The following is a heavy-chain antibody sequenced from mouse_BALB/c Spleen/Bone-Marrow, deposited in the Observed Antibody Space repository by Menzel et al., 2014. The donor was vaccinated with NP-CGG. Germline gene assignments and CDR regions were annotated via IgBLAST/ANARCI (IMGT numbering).Heavy chain of an antibody. CDR1: GDSITSGD. J-gene: IGHJ2*02. Sequence: EVKLVESGPSLVKPSQTLSLTWSVTGDSITSGDWNWIRKFTGNKLEYMGYISYSGSTYYSPSLKSRISITRDTTKNQSSLHLNYQNTEDTATYYYATYDGYYFNYWGQRNSLTVSS. D-gene: IGHD2-3*01. CDR2: ISYSGST. V-gene: IGHV3-8*02. CDR3: ATYDGYYFNY.